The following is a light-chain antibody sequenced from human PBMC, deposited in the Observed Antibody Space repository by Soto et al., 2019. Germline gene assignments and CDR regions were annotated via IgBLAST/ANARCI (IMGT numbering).Light chain of an antibody. CDR1: SSNIGSNT. Sequence: QPVLTQPPSASGTPGQRVTISCSGSSSNIGSNTVNWYQQLPGTAPKLLIYSNYQRPSGVPDRFSGSKSGASASLAISGLQSEDEADYHCAAWDDSLNGHVVFGGGTKLTVL. CDR2: SNY. J-gene: IGLJ2*01. V-gene: IGLV1-44*01. CDR3: AAWDDSLNGHVV.